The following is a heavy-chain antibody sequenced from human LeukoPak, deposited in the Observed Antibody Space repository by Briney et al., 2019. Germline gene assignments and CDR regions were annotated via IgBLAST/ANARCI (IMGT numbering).Heavy chain of an antibody. Sequence: GGSLRLSCAASGFTFSSYAMSWVRQAPGKGLEWVSAISGSGGGTYYADSVKGRFTISRDNSKNTLYLQMNSLRAEDTALYYCARVRGGLVPTAMGLDYWGQGTLVTVSS. D-gene: IGHD2-2*01. CDR2: ISGSGGGT. V-gene: IGHV3-23*01. CDR3: ARVRGGLVPTAMGLDY. J-gene: IGHJ4*02. CDR1: GFTFSSYA.